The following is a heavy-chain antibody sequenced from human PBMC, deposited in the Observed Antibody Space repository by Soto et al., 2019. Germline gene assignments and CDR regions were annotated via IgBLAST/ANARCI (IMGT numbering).Heavy chain of an antibody. J-gene: IGHJ4*02. Sequence: GASVKVSCKASGYTFTSYDINWVRQATGQGLEWMGWMNPNSGNTGYAQKFQGRVTMTRNTSISTAYMELSSLRSEDTAVYYCARSDYHNYCSGGSCYPDYWGQGTLVTVSS. D-gene: IGHD2-15*01. CDR1: GYTFTSYD. CDR2: MNPNSGNT. CDR3: ARSDYHNYCSGGSCYPDY. V-gene: IGHV1-8*01.